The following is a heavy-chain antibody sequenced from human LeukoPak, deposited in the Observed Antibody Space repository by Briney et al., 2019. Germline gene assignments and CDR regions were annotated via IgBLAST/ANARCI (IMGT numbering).Heavy chain of an antibody. CDR2: VDPKVDNT. D-gene: IGHD3-16*01. CDR3: AGRGEKFFSD. Sequence: ASVKVSCKAFGYSLIDYHMHWVRQAPGQGLEWMGKVDPKVDNTNYAQKLQDRVIMTRDTSTNTVYLELTNLRSDDTAVYYCAGRGEKFFSDWGQGTLVTVSS. J-gene: IGHJ4*02. V-gene: IGHV1-46*01. CDR1: GYSLIDYH.